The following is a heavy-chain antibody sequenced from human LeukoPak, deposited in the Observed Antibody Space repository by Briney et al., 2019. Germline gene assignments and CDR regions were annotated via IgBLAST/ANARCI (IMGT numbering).Heavy chain of an antibody. CDR3: ARDAYYDSSGDDAFDI. V-gene: IGHV1-18*01. Sequence: PQASVKVSCKASGYTFTSYGISWVRQAPGQGLEWMGWISAYNGNTNYAQKLQGRVTMTTDTSTNTAYMELRSLRSDDTAVYYCARDAYYDSSGDDAFDIWGQGTMVTVSS. J-gene: IGHJ3*02. D-gene: IGHD3-22*01. CDR1: GYTFTSYG. CDR2: ISAYNGNT.